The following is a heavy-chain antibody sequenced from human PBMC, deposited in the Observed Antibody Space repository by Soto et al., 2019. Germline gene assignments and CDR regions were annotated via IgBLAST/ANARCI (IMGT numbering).Heavy chain of an antibody. D-gene: IGHD6-6*01. CDR1: GGTFSSYA. J-gene: IGHJ5*02. Sequence: ASVKVSCKASGGTFSSYAISWVRQAPGQGLEWMGGIIPIFGTANYAQMFQGRVTITADKSTSTAYMELSSLRSEDTAVYYCARDGRGSSSSWFDPWGQGTLVTVSS. CDR2: IIPIFGTA. CDR3: ARDGRGSSSSWFDP. V-gene: IGHV1-69*06.